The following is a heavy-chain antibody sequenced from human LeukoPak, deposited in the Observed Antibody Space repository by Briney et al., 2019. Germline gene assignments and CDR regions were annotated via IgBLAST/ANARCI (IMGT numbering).Heavy chain of an antibody. CDR2: IKEDGSDR. CDR3: ARGISAVVPRAFDV. D-gene: IGHD2-15*01. Sequence: GGSLRLSCAASGFIFSSFWMIWVRQALGKGLEWVANIKEDGSDRYYVDSVKGRFTISRDNAKNSLYLQMNSLRAEDTAVYFCARGISAVVPRAFDVWGQGTLVTVSS. V-gene: IGHV3-7*01. J-gene: IGHJ3*01. CDR1: GFIFSSFW.